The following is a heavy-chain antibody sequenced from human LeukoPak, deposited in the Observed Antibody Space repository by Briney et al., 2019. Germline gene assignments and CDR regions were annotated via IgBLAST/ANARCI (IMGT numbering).Heavy chain of an antibody. D-gene: IGHD2-8*01. CDR2: MKHDGSEK. V-gene: IGHV3-7*01. J-gene: IGHJ4*02. Sequence: GGSLRLSCAASGFTFSTYWMTWVRQAPGKGLEWVANMKHDGSEKYYVDSVKGRFTISRDNAKNSLYLQMNSLRAEDTAVYYCARSVYLLYYFDYWGQGTLVTVSS. CDR3: ARSVYLLYYFDY. CDR1: GFTFSTYW.